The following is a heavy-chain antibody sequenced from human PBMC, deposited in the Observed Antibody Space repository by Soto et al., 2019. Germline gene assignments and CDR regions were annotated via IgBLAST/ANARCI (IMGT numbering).Heavy chain of an antibody. CDR2: INHSGST. J-gene: IGHJ1*01. CDR1: GGSFSGYY. CDR3: ARVSALVEQQLVFQH. V-gene: IGHV4-34*01. Sequence: SQTLSLTCAVYGGSFSGYYWSWIRQPPGKGLEWIGEINHSGSTNYNPSLKSRVTISVDTSKNQFSLKLSSVTAADTAVYYCARVSALVEQQLVFQHWGQGTLVTVSS. D-gene: IGHD6-13*01.